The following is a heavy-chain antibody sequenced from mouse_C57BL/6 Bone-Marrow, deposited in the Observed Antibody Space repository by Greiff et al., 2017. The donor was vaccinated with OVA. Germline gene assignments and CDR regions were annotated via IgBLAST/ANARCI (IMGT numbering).Heavy chain of an antibody. CDR2: IYPYNGVS. V-gene: IGHV1-31*01. Sequence: VQLKESGPELVTPGASVKISCTASGYSFTGYYMHWVQQSPGNILDWIGYIYPYNGVSSYNQKFNGKDKRTVDKSSITAYMELRSLTSEDSAVYYCARGTGFYYWGQGTTLTVSS. J-gene: IGHJ2*01. CDR1: GYSFTGYY. CDR3: ARGTGFYY. D-gene: IGHD3-3*01.